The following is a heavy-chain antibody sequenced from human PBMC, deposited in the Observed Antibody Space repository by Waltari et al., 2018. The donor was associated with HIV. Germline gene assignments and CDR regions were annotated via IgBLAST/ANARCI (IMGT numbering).Heavy chain of an antibody. J-gene: IGHJ6*02. CDR3: ARRWIGRGYDRSFGMDV. CDR1: GGPISSSSYY. CDR2: VDYSGRT. V-gene: IGHV4-39*02. Sequence: QLQLQVSGPGLVKPSGTLSLTCTVSGGPISSSSYYWGWVRQPPGKGLEWIGSVDYSGRTYYNPSLKSRVTMSADTSKNHFSLRLSSVTAADTAIYYCARRWIGRGYDRSFGMDVWGQGTTVIVS. D-gene: IGHD3-10*01.